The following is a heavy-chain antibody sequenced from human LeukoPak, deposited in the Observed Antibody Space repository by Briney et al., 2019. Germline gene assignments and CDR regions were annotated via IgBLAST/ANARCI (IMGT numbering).Heavy chain of an antibody. CDR3: ARAMVRGVNWFDP. Sequence: GRSLTLSCTASGFTFSSYSMNWVRQAPGKGLEWVSSISSSSSYIYYADSVKGRFTISRDNAKNSLYLQMNSLRAEDTAVYYCARAMVRGVNWFDPWGQGTLVTVSS. CDR2: ISSSSSYI. V-gene: IGHV3-21*01. CDR1: GFTFSSYS. J-gene: IGHJ5*02. D-gene: IGHD3-10*01.